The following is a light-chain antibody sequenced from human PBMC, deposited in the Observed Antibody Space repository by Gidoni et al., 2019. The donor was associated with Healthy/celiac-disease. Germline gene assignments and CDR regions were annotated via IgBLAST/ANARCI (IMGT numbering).Light chain of an antibody. J-gene: IGLJ3*02. Sequence: QSVLTQPPSVSGAPGQRVTISCTGSSSNIGAGYDVHWYQQLPGTAPKLLIYGNSNRPSGVPDRFSGSKSGTSASRAITWLQAEDEADYYCQSYDSSLSGWVFGGGTKLTVL. CDR1: SSNIGAGYD. V-gene: IGLV1-40*01. CDR2: GNS. CDR3: QSYDSSLSGWV.